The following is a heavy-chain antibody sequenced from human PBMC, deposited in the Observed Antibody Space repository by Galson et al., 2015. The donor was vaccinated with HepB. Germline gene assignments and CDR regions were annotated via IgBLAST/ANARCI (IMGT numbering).Heavy chain of an antibody. D-gene: IGHD3/OR15-3a*01. CDR2: ISTGSSNM. CDR3: ARDNWTSEPGTPSP. CDR1: GFTFSRYN. Sequence: SLRLSCAASGFTFSRYNMHWVRQAPGKGLEWVSYISTGSSNMYYADSVKGRFTISRDNAKNSLHLQMNSLRDDDTAVYYCARDNWTSEPGTPSPWGQGTLVTVSS. J-gene: IGHJ4*02. V-gene: IGHV3-48*02.